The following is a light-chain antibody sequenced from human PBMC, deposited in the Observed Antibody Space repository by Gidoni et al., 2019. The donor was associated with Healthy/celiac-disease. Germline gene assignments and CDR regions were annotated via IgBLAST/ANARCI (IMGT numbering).Light chain of an antibody. Sequence: QSALTQPASVSVSPGQSITISCTGTSSDVGGYNYVSWYQQHPGKAPKLMIYDVINRPSGVSNRFSGSKSGNTASLTISGLQAEDEADYYCSSYTSSSTLVFGGGTKLTVL. CDR1: SSDVGGYNY. J-gene: IGLJ2*01. CDR3: SSYTSSSTLV. CDR2: DVI. V-gene: IGLV2-14*01.